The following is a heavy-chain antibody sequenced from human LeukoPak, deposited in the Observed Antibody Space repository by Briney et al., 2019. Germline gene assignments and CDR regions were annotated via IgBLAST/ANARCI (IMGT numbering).Heavy chain of an antibody. CDR1: GFTFSNYG. CDR3: ARVGYSSGWYGWFDP. V-gene: IGHV3-21*01. Sequence: GGSLRLSCAASGFTFSNYGMNWVRQAPGKGLEWVSSISSSSSYIYYADSVKGRFTISRDNAKNSLFLQMNSLRAEDTAVYYCARVGYSSGWYGWFDPWGQGTLVTVSS. CDR2: ISSSSSYI. J-gene: IGHJ5*02. D-gene: IGHD6-19*01.